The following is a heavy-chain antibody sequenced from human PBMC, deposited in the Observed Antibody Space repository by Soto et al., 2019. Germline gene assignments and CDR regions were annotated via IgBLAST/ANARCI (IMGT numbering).Heavy chain of an antibody. D-gene: IGHD6-6*01. CDR2: IYHSGST. Sequence: QVQLQESGPGLVKPSGTLSLTCTVSGASIRSSDWWSWVRQSPGQGLEWIGEIYHSGSTNYNPSLRNRFTISVYNSNRQFSLQMISVTAADTAVYFCATGGMVYSRSSLDFWSQGALVTVSS. CDR3: ATGGMVYSRSSLDF. V-gene: IGHV4-4*02. J-gene: IGHJ4*02. CDR1: GASIRSSDW.